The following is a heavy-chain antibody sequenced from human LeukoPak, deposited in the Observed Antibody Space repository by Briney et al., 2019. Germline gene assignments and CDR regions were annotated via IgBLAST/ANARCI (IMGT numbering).Heavy chain of an antibody. CDR2: ISGPGAST. Sequence: GGSLRLSCEGSGFPFSNYHMSWVRQAPGKGLEWVSSISGPGASTYYADSVKGRFTISRDNSKNTLYLQMNSLRAEDTALYYCGRDSSGAVAADDYWGQGTLVTVSS. V-gene: IGHV3-23*01. J-gene: IGHJ4*02. CDR3: GRDSSGAVAADDY. D-gene: IGHD6-25*01. CDR1: GFPFSNYH.